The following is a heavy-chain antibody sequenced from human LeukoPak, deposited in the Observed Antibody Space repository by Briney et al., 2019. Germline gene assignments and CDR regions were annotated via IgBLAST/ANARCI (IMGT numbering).Heavy chain of an antibody. Sequence: GRSLRLSCAASGFTFSSYGMHWVRQAPGKGLEWVAVISYDGSNKYYADSVKGRFTISRDNSKNTLYLQMNSLRAEDTAVYYCAKDFGRLEMVDYWGQGTLVTVSS. D-gene: IGHD5-24*01. CDR2: ISYDGSNK. CDR1: GFTFSSYG. V-gene: IGHV3-30*18. CDR3: AKDFGRLEMVDY. J-gene: IGHJ4*02.